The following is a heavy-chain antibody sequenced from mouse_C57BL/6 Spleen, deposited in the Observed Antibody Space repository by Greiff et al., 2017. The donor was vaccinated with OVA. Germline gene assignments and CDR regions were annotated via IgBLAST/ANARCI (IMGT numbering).Heavy chain of an antibody. Sequence: QVQLQQPGAELVRPGTSVKLSCKASGYTFTSYWMHWVKQRPGQGLEWIGVIDPSDSYTNYNQKFKGKATLTVDTSSSTAYMQLSSLTSEDSAVYYCARLYGSPHYFDYWGQGTTLTVSS. V-gene: IGHV1-59*01. CDR2: IDPSDSYT. CDR3: ARLYGSPHYFDY. J-gene: IGHJ2*01. D-gene: IGHD1-1*01. CDR1: GYTFTSYW.